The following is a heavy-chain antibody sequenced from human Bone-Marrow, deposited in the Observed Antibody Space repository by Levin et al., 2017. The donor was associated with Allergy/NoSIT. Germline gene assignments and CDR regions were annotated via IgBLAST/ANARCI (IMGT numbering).Heavy chain of an antibody. Sequence: GGSLRLSCAASGFTFSSYSMNWVRQAPGKGLEWVSSISSSSSYIYYADSVKGRFTISRDNAKNSLYLQMNSLRAEDTAVYYCARLGVWPSGLYDAFDIWGQGTMVTVSS. CDR3: ARLGVWPSGLYDAFDI. CDR2: ISSSSSYI. V-gene: IGHV3-21*01. J-gene: IGHJ3*02. CDR1: GFTFSSYS. D-gene: IGHD6-19*01.